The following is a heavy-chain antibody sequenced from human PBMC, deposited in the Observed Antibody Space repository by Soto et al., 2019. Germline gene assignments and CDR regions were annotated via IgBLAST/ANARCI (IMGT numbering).Heavy chain of an antibody. CDR3: ATMGTPATGLYYFDY. CDR1: GGSISSGNYY. J-gene: IGHJ4*02. CDR2: ISYSGSA. V-gene: IGHV4-30-4*01. D-gene: IGHD2-15*01. Sequence: QVQLQESGPGLVKPSQTLSLTCTVSGGSISSGNYYWSWIRQPPGKGLEWIGFISYSGSAYYNPSLEGRVTISVDPSKNQFALNLSFVTAADTAVYYWATMGTPATGLYYFDYWGQGTLVTVSS.